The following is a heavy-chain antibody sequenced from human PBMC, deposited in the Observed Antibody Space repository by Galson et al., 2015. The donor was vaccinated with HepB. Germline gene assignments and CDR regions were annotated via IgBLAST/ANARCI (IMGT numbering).Heavy chain of an antibody. Sequence: TLSLTCTVSGGSISSSSYYWGWIRQPPGKGLEWIGSIYYSGSTYYNPSLKSRVTISVDTSKNQFSLKLSSVTAADTTVYYCARGFGVAGSYWDVGWYFDLWGRGTLVTVSS. V-gene: IGHV4-39*01. CDR1: GGSISSSSYY. CDR2: IYYSGST. J-gene: IGHJ2*01. D-gene: IGHD6-19*01. CDR3: ARGFGVAGSYWDVGWYFDL.